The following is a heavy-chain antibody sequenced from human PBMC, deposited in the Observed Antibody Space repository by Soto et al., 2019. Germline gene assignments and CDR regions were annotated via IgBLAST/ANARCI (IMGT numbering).Heavy chain of an antibody. J-gene: IGHJ5*02. CDR1: GFTFSDYW. V-gene: IGHV3-7*04. D-gene: IGHD2-21*01. Sequence: EVPLVESGGDLVQPGGSLRLSCVASGFTFSDYWMTWVRQTPGKGLEGVANMNPDGSEQYYLDSVKGRFTISRDNAKHSMYLQMDSLRGEDTAVYYCTGDLNHDCGPWGQGTQVFVSS. CDR3: TGDLNHDCGP. CDR2: MNPDGSEQ.